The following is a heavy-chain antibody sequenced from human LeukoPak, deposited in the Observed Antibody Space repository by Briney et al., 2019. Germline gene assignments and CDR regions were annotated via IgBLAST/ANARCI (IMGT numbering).Heavy chain of an antibody. CDR3: AREAVGASVDY. Sequence: SETLSLTCAVYGGSFSGYYWSWIRQPPGKGLEWIGEINHSGSTNYNPSLKSRVTMSVDTSKNQFSLKLISVTAADTAVYYCAREAVGASVDYWGQGTLVTVSS. CDR2: INHSGST. CDR1: GGSFSGYY. D-gene: IGHD1-26*01. V-gene: IGHV4-34*01. J-gene: IGHJ4*02.